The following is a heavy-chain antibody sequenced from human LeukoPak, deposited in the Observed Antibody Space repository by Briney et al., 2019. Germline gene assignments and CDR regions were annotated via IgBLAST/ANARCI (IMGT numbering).Heavy chain of an antibody. CDR2: INHSGST. J-gene: IGHJ4*02. D-gene: IGHD2-8*02. CDR1: GGSFSDYY. Sequence: SETLSLTCAVYGGSFSDYYWSWIRQPPGKGLEWIGEINHSGSTNYNPSLKSRVTISVDTSKNQFSLKLNSVTAADTAVYYCARLLGSVPDSWGQGTLVTVSS. CDR3: ARLLGSVPDS. V-gene: IGHV4-34*01.